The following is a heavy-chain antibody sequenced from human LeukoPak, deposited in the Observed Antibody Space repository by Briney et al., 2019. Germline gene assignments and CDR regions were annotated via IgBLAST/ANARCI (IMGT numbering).Heavy chain of an antibody. CDR1: GGSISSYY. J-gene: IGHJ4*02. CDR2: IYTSGST. CDR3: ARERWDTAMVF. V-gene: IGHV4-4*07. Sequence: SETLSLTCIDSGGSISSYYCSWIRQPAGNGLEWIGRIYTSGSTNYNPSLKSRVTMSVDTSKNQFSLKLSSVTAADTAVYYCARERWDTAMVFGGQGTLVTVSS. D-gene: IGHD5-18*01.